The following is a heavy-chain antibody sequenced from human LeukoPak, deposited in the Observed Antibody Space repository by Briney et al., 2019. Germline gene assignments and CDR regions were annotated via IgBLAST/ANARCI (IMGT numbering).Heavy chain of an antibody. J-gene: IGHJ4*02. CDR2: IYYSGST. CDR1: GGSISSSSYY. Sequence: SETLSLTCTVSGGSISSSSYYWGWIRQPPGKGLEWIGSIYYSGSTYYNPSLKSRVTISINTSKNQFSLKLSSVTAADTAVYYCARAGGSGLIDYWGQGTLVTVSS. D-gene: IGHD6-19*01. V-gene: IGHV4-39*07. CDR3: ARAGGSGLIDY.